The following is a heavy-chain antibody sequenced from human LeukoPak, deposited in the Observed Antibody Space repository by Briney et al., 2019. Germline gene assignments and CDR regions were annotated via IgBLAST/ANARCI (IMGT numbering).Heavy chain of an antibody. CDR1: GGSISSSSYY. V-gene: IGHV4-39*01. Sequence: SETLSLTCTVSGGSISSSSYYWGWIRQPPGKGLEWIGSIYYSGSTYYNPSLKSRVTISVDTSKNQFSLKLSSVTAADTAVYYCASPYCSGGSCYSGYFDYWGQGTLVTVSS. CDR3: ASPYCSGGSCYSGYFDY. CDR2: IYYSGST. J-gene: IGHJ4*02. D-gene: IGHD2-15*01.